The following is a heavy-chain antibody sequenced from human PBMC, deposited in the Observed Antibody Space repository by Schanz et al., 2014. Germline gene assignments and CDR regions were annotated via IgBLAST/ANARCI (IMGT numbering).Heavy chain of an antibody. CDR1: GFTFSSYA. CDR2: ISGSGGST. V-gene: IGHV3-23*01. CDR3: ARGGRTAGAFDI. Sequence: DVHLLESGGGLVQPGGSLRLSCAASGFTFSSYAMSWVRQAPGKGLEWVSAISGSGGSTYYADSVKGRFTISRDNSKNTLYLQMNSLRTEDTAVYYCARGGRTAGAFDIWGQGTMVTVSS. J-gene: IGHJ3*02. D-gene: IGHD1-1*01.